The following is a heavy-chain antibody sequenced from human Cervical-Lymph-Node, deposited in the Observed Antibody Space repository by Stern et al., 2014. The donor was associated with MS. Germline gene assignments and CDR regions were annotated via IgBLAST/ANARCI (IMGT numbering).Heavy chain of an antibody. V-gene: IGHV5-51*01. Sequence: EVQLVESGPEVKRPGESLKISCQASGYTFTSYWIGWVRQMPGQGLEWIAIIFPGGSDIRYSPSFQGQVTISADKSSSTAYWQWNNLKAANTAIYYCARQRYFDYWGQGTLVTVSS. J-gene: IGHJ4*02. CDR2: IFPGGSDI. CDR3: ARQRYFDY. CDR1: GYTFTSYW.